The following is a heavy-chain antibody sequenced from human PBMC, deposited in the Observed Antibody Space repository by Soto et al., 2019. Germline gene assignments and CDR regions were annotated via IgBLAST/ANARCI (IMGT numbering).Heavy chain of an antibody. CDR1: GGSISSGGYS. J-gene: IGHJ6*02. Sequence: PSETLSLTCAVSGGSISSGGYSWSWIRQPPGKGLEWIGYIYHSGSTYYNPSLKSRVTISVERSKNPIYLKLSSVKAADKPAYYCARDRGGYCSGASCYVAIYGMDVWGQGNTVT. CDR3: ARDRGGYCSGASCYVAIYGMDV. V-gene: IGHV4-30-2*01. D-gene: IGHD2-15*01. CDR2: IYHSGST.